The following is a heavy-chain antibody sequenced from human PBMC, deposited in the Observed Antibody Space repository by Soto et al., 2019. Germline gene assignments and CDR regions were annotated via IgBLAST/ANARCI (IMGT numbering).Heavy chain of an antibody. CDR3: ATVHGTSRSFDY. D-gene: IGHD6-13*01. V-gene: IGHV3-23*01. J-gene: IGHJ4*02. CDR1: GFTLSMSA. Sequence: EVQILESGGGLVQPGGSLRLSCAASGFTLSMSAMSWVRQAPGKGLEWVSTTGLNGRTTYYADSVKGRFTVSRDNSKNTLDLQMNSLRAEDTAVYYCATVHGTSRSFDYWGQGTLVTVSS. CDR2: TGLNGRTT.